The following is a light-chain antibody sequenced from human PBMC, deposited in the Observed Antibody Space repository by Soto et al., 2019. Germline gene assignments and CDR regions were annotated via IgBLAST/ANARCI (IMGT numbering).Light chain of an antibody. J-gene: IGLJ1*01. V-gene: IGLV2-14*01. Sequence: QSVLTQPASVSGSPGQSITISFTGTSSDVGGYNYVSWYQQHPGRAPKLMIYEVTNRPSGVSNRFSGSKSGNTASLTISGLQAEDEADYYCSSYTSSSSDVFGTGTKLTVL. CDR1: SSDVGGYNY. CDR2: EVT. CDR3: SSYTSSSSDV.